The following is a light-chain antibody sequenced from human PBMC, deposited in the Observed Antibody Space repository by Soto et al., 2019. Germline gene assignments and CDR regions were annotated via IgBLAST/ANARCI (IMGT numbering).Light chain of an antibody. CDR2: AAS. Sequence: DIQMTQSPSSVSASVGDRVTISCQASQGISRSLAWYQQKPGKAPKLLIYAASSLQSGVPSRFSGSGLGTDFTLTISSLQPEDSAIYYCQQADTFPITFGQGTPLAIK. CDR1: QGISRS. J-gene: IGKJ5*01. CDR3: QQADTFPIT. V-gene: IGKV1D-12*01.